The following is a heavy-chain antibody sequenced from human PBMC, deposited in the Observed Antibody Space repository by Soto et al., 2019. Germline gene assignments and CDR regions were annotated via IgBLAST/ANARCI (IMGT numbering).Heavy chain of an antibody. CDR1: GGSISSYY. D-gene: IGHD3-10*01. Sequence: QVQLQESGPGLVKPSETLSHTCTVSGGSISSYYWSWIRQPPGKGLEWIGYIYYSGSTNYNPSLKSRVTISVDTSKNQFSLKLSSVTAADTVVYYCALSIISGYYYYMDVWGKGTTVTVSS. V-gene: IGHV4-59*08. CDR3: ALSIISGYYYYMDV. J-gene: IGHJ6*03. CDR2: IYYSGST.